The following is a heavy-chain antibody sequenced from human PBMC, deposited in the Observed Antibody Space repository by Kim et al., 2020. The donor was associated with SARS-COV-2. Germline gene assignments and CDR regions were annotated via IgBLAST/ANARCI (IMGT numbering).Heavy chain of an antibody. CDR2: ISHDESEK. CDR3: AKGSTGSGYSSADH. V-gene: IGHV3-30*18. D-gene: IGHD5-12*01. CDR1: GFTFSRYG. J-gene: IGHJ5*02. Sequence: GGSLRLSCAASGFTFSRYGLHWVRHAPGKGLEWLAVISHDESEKFYADSVKGRFTISRDTSNSMLYLEMKSLKTEDTAVYFCAKGSTGSGYSSADHWGQGTLVTVSS.